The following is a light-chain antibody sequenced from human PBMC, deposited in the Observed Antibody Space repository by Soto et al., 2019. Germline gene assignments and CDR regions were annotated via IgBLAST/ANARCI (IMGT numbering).Light chain of an antibody. CDR3: CSYAGRYIYV. CDR2: DVN. V-gene: IGLV2-11*01. J-gene: IGLJ1*01. Sequence: QSVLTQPRSVSGSPGQSVTISCTGTNTDIGTYNYVSWYQQHPCKAPKLMIYDVNKRPSGVPDRFSGSKSGNTASLTISGLQAEDEADYYCCSYAGRYIYVFGTGTKVTVL. CDR1: NTDIGTYNY.